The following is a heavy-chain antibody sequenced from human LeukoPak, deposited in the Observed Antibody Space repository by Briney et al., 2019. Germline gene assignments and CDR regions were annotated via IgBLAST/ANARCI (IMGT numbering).Heavy chain of an antibody. CDR2: IFYNGIT. V-gene: IGHV4-59*01. Sequence: SETLSLTCIVSGDSMSRYYWSWIRQPPGKGLEWVGYIFYNGITNYNPSLASRVSISIDTSKNQFSLRLRSVTAADTATYYCARDRGSGWEPFDSWGQGTLVTASS. CDR3: ARDRGSGWEPFDS. CDR1: GDSMSRYY. J-gene: IGHJ4*02. D-gene: IGHD6-19*01.